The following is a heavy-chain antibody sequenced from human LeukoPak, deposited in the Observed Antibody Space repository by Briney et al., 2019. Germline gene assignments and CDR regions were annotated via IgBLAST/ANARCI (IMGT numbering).Heavy chain of an antibody. J-gene: IGHJ3*02. Sequence: GGSLRLSCAASGFTFRTYAMNWVRQAPGKGLEWVSRLSASGGRTYSSDSVKGRFTISRDNFKDTLYLQLSSLRVEDTAIYYCAKEDDYYGSGSHRDGFHIWGQGTMVTVSS. D-gene: IGHD3-10*01. V-gene: IGHV3-23*01. CDR2: LSASGGRT. CDR3: AKEDDYYGSGSHRDGFHI. CDR1: GFTFRTYA.